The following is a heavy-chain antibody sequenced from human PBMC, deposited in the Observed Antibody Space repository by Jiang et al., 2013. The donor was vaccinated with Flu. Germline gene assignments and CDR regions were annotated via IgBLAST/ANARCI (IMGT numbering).Heavy chain of an antibody. CDR2: IYYSGST. CDR3: ARREGVYSYGLTGWFDP. Sequence: TLSLTCTVSGGSISSSSYYWGWIRQPPGKGLEWIGSIYYSGSTYYNPSLKSRVTISVDTSKNQFSLKLSSVTAADTAVYYCARREGVYSYGLTGWFDPWGQGTLVTVSS. D-gene: IGHD5-18*01. V-gene: IGHV4-39*01. CDR1: GGSISSSSYY. J-gene: IGHJ5*02.